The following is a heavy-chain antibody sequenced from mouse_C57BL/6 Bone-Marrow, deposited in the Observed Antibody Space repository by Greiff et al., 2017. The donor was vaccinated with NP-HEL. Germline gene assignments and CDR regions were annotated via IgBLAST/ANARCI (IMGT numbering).Heavy chain of an antibody. D-gene: IGHD2-1*01. CDR2: IDPANGNT. CDR3: ARHPIYYGNYVAMEY. CDR1: GFNFKNTY. Sequence: VQLQQSVAELVRPGASVKLSCTASGFNFKNTYMHWVKQRPEQGLEWIGRIDPANGNTKYAPKFQGKATITADTSSNTAYLQLSSLTSEDTAIYYCARHPIYYGNYVAMEYWGQGTSVTVSS. V-gene: IGHV14-3*01. J-gene: IGHJ4*01.